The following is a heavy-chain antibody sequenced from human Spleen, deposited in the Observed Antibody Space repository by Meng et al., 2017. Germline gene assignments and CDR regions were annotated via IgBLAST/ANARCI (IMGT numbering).Heavy chain of an antibody. Sequence: QVQRQQWGAGVLKPSETLALTCAVDGGSFSGYYWSWIRQPPGKGLEWIGEINHSGSTNYNPSLKSRVTISVDTSQNNLSLKLSSVTAADSAVYYCARGPTTMAHDFDYWGQGTLVTVSS. CDR1: GGSFSGYY. D-gene: IGHD4-11*01. J-gene: IGHJ4*02. CDR3: ARGPTTMAHDFDY. CDR2: INHSGST. V-gene: IGHV4-34*01.